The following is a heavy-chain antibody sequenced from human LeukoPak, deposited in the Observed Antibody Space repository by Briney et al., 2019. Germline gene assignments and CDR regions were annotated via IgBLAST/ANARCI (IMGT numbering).Heavy chain of an antibody. Sequence: AGGSLRLSCAASGFTFSTYSMHWVRQAPGKGLDWVAVISNDGNMIYYADSVKGRFTISGDNSKKKLYLQMNSLRAEDTAVYYCSTEAVVTVTGFDSWGQGTLVPVSS. CDR2: ISNDGNMI. V-gene: IGHV3-30-3*01. CDR3: STEAVVTVTGFDS. CDR1: GFTFSTYS. D-gene: IGHD4-4*01. J-gene: IGHJ4*02.